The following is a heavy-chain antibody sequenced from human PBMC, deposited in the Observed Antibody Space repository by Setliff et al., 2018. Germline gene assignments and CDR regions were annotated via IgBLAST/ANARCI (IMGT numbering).Heavy chain of an antibody. J-gene: IGHJ6*02. CDR1: GFSFSRYE. V-gene: IGHV3-48*03. CDR2: THIDGITV. D-gene: IGHD2-15*01. CDR3: ARRLPYYGTDV. Sequence: GGSLRLSCAASGFSFSRYEMIWVRQAPGKGLEWVSKTHIDGITVYSDSVKGRSIIYRDNARNSLHLQMNSLRAEDTAIYFCARRLPYYGTDVWGQGTTVTVSS.